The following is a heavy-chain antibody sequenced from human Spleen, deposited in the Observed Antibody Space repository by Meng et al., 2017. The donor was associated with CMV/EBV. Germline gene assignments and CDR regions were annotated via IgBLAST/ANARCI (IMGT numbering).Heavy chain of an antibody. D-gene: IGHD2-2*01. CDR2: INPSGGST. CDR1: GYTFTSYY. CDR3: ARGAAISTVGWFDP. J-gene: IGHJ5*02. V-gene: IGHV1-46*01. Sequence: QAQLGQSGAEVKKPGSSVKVPCKGTGYTFTSYYMHWVRQAPGQGLEWMGIINPSGGSTSYAQKFQGRVTMTRDTSTSTAYMELRSLRSDDTAVYYCARGAAISTVGWFDPWGQGTLVTVSS.